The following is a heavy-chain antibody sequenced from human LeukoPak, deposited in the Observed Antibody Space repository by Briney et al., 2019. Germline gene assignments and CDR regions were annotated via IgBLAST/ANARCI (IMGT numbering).Heavy chain of an antibody. V-gene: IGHV3-48*01. CDR3: VRGKLVYYYDNSGYFDS. CDR1: GFTFSSYT. J-gene: IGHJ4*02. D-gene: IGHD3-22*01. CDR2: IRITTGAL. Sequence: PGGSLRLSCAASGFTFSSYTMNWVRQAPGKGLEWPSYIRITTGALYYADSVKGRFTISRDNAKNSLYLQMNNLRAEDTAVYYCVRGKLVYYYDNSGYFDSWGQGTLVTVSS.